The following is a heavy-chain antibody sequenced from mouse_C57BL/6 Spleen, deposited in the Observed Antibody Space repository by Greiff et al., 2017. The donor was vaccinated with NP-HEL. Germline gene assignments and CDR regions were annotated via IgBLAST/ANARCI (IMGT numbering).Heavy chain of an antibody. Sequence: VQLKESEGGLVQPGGSLSLSCAASGFTFTDYYMSWVRQPPGKALEWLGFIRNKANGYTTEYSASVKGRFTISRDNSQSILYLQMNALRAEDSATYYCARSYGNYVRAMDYWGQGTSVTVSS. CDR1: GFTFTDYY. CDR2: IRNKANGYTT. CDR3: ARSYGNYVRAMDY. J-gene: IGHJ4*01. V-gene: IGHV7-3*01. D-gene: IGHD2-1*01.